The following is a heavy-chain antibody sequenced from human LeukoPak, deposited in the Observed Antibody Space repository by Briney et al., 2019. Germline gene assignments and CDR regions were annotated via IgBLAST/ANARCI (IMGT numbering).Heavy chain of an antibody. CDR3: ARDHPDYGGDY. CDR2: ISSSSSTI. Sequence: GGSLRLSCAASGFTFSSYSMNWVRQAPGKGLEWVSYISSSSSTIYYADSVKGRFTISRDNAKNSLYLQMNSLRAEDTAVYYCARDHPDYGGDYWGQGTLVTVSS. D-gene: IGHD4-23*01. V-gene: IGHV3-48*01. CDR1: GFTFSSYS. J-gene: IGHJ4*02.